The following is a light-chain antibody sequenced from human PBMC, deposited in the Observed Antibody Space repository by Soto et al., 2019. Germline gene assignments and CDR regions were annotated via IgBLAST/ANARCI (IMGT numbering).Light chain of an antibody. V-gene: IGKV3-15*01. CDR1: QSVSSN. CDR2: GAS. Sequence: EIVMTQSPATLSVSPGDRATLSCRASQSVSSNLAWYQQKPGQAPRLLIYGASTRATGIPARFSGSGSGTEFTLTISSLQSEDFAVYYCQQYNNWPLLFGGGTKVEIK. CDR3: QQYNNWPLL. J-gene: IGKJ4*01.